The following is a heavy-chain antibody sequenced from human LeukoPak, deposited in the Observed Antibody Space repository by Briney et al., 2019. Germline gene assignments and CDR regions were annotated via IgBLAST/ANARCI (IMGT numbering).Heavy chain of an antibody. CDR1: GFTFDDYA. J-gene: IGHJ4*02. CDR3: AKDNSFDSSSSCFGY. D-gene: IGHD6-6*01. CDR2: ISWNSGSI. V-gene: IGHV3-9*01. Sequence: GRSLRLSCAASGFTFDDYAMHWVRQAPGKGLEWVSGISWNSGSIGYADSVKGRFTISRNNAKNSLYLQMNSLRAEDTALYYCAKDNSFDSSSSCFGYWGQGTLVTVSS.